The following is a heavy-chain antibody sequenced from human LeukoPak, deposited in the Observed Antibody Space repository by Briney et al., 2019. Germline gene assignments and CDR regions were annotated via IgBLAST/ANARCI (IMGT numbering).Heavy chain of an antibody. Sequence: GGSLRPSCAASGFTFSDYYMSWIRQAPGKGLEWISYISSSGSTIYYADSVKGRFTISRDNAKNSLYLQMNSLRAEDTAVYYCARDGFTIFRPDAFDIWGQGTMVTVSS. D-gene: IGHD3-9*01. CDR2: ISSSGSTI. CDR3: ARDGFTIFRPDAFDI. J-gene: IGHJ3*02. V-gene: IGHV3-11*01. CDR1: GFTFSDYY.